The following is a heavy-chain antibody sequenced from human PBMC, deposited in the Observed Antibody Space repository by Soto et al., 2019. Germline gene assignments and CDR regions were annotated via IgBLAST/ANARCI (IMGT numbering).Heavy chain of an antibody. D-gene: IGHD2-15*01. CDR1: GYTFTGYY. CDR3: AKGGAYCSGGSCYSLGMDV. CDR2: INPNSGGT. V-gene: IGHV1-2*04. J-gene: IGHJ6*02. Sequence: QVQLVQSGAEVKKPGASVKVSCKASGYTFTGYYMHWVRQAPGQGLEWMGWINPNSGGTNYAQKFQGWVTMTRDTSISTAYMELSRLRSDDTAVYYCAKGGAYCSGGSCYSLGMDVWGQGTTVTVSS.